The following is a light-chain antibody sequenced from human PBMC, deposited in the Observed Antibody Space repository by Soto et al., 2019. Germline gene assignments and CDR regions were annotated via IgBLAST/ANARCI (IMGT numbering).Light chain of an antibody. Sequence: DIQMTQFPSTLSASVGDRVTITCRASQSISRWLAWYQPKPXKAPKLXXYDASSLESGVPLRFSGSGSGTEFTLTISSLQTSDFATYDCQQYNSYSPWTFCQGTKVDNK. CDR2: DAS. V-gene: IGKV1-5*01. CDR3: QQYNSYSPWT. CDR1: QSISRW. J-gene: IGKJ1*01.